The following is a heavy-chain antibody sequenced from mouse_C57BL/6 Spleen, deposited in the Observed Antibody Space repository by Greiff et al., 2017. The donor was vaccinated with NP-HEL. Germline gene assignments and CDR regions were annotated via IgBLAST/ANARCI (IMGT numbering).Heavy chain of an antibody. Sequence: VQLQQPGAELVKPGASVKLSCKASGYTFTSYWMHWVKQRPGQGLEWIGMIHPNSGSTNYNEKFKSKATLTVDKSSSTAYMQLSSLTSEDSAVYYCAREQGDWDWYFDVWGTGTTVTVSS. D-gene: IGHD4-1*01. CDR2: IHPNSGST. J-gene: IGHJ1*03. CDR3: AREQGDWDWYFDV. CDR1: GYTFTSYW. V-gene: IGHV1-64*01.